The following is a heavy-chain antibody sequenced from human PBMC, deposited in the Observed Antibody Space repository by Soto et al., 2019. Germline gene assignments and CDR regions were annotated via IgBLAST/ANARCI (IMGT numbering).Heavy chain of an antibody. CDR3: ARIYDSSGYYFDY. CDR2: IDWDDDK. CDR1: GFSLSTSGMR. Sequence: SGPTLVNPTQTLTLTCTFSGFSLSTSGMRVSWIRQPPGKALEWLARIDWDDDKFYNTSLKTRLTISKDTSKNQVVLTMTNMDTVDTATYYCARIYDSSGYYFDYWGQGTLATVSS. J-gene: IGHJ4*02. V-gene: IGHV2-70*04. D-gene: IGHD3-22*01.